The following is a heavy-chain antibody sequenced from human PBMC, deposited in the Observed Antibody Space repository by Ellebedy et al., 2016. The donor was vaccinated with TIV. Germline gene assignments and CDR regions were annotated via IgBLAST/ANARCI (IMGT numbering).Heavy chain of an antibody. V-gene: IGHV3-21*01. Sequence: GESLKISCAASGFTFSSYSMNWVRQAPGKGLEWFSSISSSSSYIYYADSVKGRFTISRDNAKNSLYLQMNSLRAEDTAVYYCSKERTIGNYSTDACDIWGQGTVVTVS. CDR3: SKERTIGNYSTDACDI. J-gene: IGHJ3*02. D-gene: IGHD1-26*01. CDR1: GFTFSSYS. CDR2: ISSSSSYI.